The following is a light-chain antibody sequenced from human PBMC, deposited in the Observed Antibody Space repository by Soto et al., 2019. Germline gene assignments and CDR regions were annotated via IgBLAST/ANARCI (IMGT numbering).Light chain of an antibody. CDR3: VSWDASLSAWV. CDR1: NSNIGSDF. Sequence: QPVLTQPPSASGTPGQKVTISCSGSNSNIGSDFVFWFQQLPGTAPILLIYRNNQRPSGVPDRFSGSESGTSASLAISGLRSEDEADYYCVSWDASLSAWVFGGGTKVTVL. J-gene: IGLJ3*02. CDR2: RNN. V-gene: IGLV1-47*01.